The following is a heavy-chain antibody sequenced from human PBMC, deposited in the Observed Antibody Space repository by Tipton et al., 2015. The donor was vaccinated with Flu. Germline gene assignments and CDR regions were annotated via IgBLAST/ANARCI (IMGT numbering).Heavy chain of an antibody. Sequence: SLRLSCEASGFNFNAHWMFWVRQAPGKGLVWVSVVGGDGSGTNYADSVRGLFTISRDNAKNTLYLQANSLTGDDTAIYYCARGGLNHALDVWGQGTTVTVSS. D-gene: IGHD1-14*01. J-gene: IGHJ6*02. CDR1: GFNFNAHW. CDR3: ARGGLNHALDV. CDR2: VGGDGSGT. V-gene: IGHV3-74*01.